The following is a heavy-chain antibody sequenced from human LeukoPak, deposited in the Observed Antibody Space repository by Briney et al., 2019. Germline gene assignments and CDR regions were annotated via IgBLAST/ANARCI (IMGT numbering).Heavy chain of an antibody. J-gene: IGHJ3*02. CDR3: AKGRDGYNSPAFDI. Sequence: PGGSLRLSCVASGFTLRSYVMNWVRQTPGKGLEWVSSISGSGDSTFYADSVKGRFTISRDNSKNTLYLQMNSLRAEDTAVYYCAKGRDGYNSPAFDIWGQGTMVTVSS. D-gene: IGHD5-24*01. CDR1: GFTLRSYV. CDR2: ISGSGDST. V-gene: IGHV3-23*01.